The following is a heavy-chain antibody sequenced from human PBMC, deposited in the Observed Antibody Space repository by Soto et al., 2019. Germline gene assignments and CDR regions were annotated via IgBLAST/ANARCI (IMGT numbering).Heavy chain of an antibody. CDR3: TRQTDAVEWLVVPTYYNFDH. CDR2: IRSKTNSYAT. Sequence: PGGSLRLSCAASGFTFGGSAMHWVRQASGKGLEWVGHIRSKTNSYATAYAESVKGRFTISRDDSMNTAYLQMNSLKTEDTAVYFCTRQTDAVEWLVVPTYYNFDHWGQGTPVPVPP. D-gene: IGHD6-19*01. J-gene: IGHJ4*02. V-gene: IGHV3-73*01. CDR1: GFTFGGSA.